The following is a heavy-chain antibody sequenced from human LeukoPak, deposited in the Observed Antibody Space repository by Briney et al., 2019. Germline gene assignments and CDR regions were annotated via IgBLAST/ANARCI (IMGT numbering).Heavy chain of an antibody. Sequence: HPGGSLRPSCEASGFTFNTFSMNWARKAPGKGLEWVSSIFPSGGEIHYADSVRGRFTISRDNSKSTLSLQMNSLRAEDTAIYYCATYRQVLLPFESWGQGTLVTVSS. V-gene: IGHV3-23*01. CDR2: IFPSGGEI. CDR3: ATYRQVLLPFES. J-gene: IGHJ4*02. D-gene: IGHD2-8*02. CDR1: GFTFNTFS.